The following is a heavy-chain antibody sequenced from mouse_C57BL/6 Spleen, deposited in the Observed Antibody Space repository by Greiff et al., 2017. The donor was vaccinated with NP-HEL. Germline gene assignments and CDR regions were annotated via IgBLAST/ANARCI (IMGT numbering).Heavy chain of an antibody. CDR1: GYAFSSYW. J-gene: IGHJ1*03. D-gene: IGHD1-1*01. CDR2: IYPGDGDP. V-gene: IGHV1-80*01. Sequence: QVQLQQSGAELVKPGASVKISCKASGYAFSSYWMNWVKQRPGKGLEWIGQIYPGDGDPNYNGKFKGKATLTADKSSSTAYMQLSSLTSEDSAVDFCARWDYYGSSYWYFDVWGTGTTVTVSS. CDR3: ARWDYYGSSYWYFDV.